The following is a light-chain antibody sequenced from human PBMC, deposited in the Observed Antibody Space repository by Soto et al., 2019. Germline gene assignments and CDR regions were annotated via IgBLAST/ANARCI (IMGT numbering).Light chain of an antibody. CDR2: DTS. CDR3: QQRKNWPPIT. CDR1: QDVERY. V-gene: IGKV3-11*01. Sequence: ETVLTQSPATLSLYPGERATLSCRASQDVERYLAWYQQKPGQAPRLLIYDTSNRATGIPARFSGSGSGTDFTLTISSLEPEDFAVYYCQQRKNWPPITFGQGTRLEIK. J-gene: IGKJ5*01.